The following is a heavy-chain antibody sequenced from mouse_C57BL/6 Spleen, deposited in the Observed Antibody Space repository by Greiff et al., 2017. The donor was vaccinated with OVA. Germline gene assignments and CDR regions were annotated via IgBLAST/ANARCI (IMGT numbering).Heavy chain of an antibody. V-gene: IGHV1-69*01. CDR1: GYTFTSYW. CDR3: ARRIITTVPYFDY. J-gene: IGHJ2*01. CDR2: IDPSDSYT. D-gene: IGHD1-1*01. Sequence: QVQLQQSGAELVMPGASVKLSCKASGYTFTSYWMHWVKQRPGQGLEWIGEIDPSDSYTNYNQKFKGKSTLTVDKSSSTAYMQLSSLTSEDSAVYYCARRIITTVPYFDYWGKGTTLTVSS.